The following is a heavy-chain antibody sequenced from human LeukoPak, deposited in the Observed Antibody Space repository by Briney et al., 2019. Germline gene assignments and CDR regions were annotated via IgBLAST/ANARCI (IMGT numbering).Heavy chain of an antibody. Sequence: ASVKVSCKASGYTFTSYGISWVRQAPGQGLEWMGWISAYNGNTNYAQKLQGRVTMTTDTSTSTAYMELRSLRSDDTAVYYCAGPNSDFWSGHDAFDIWGQGTMVTVSS. V-gene: IGHV1-18*01. CDR2: ISAYNGNT. CDR1: GYTFTSYG. D-gene: IGHD3-3*01. J-gene: IGHJ3*02. CDR3: AGPNSDFWSGHDAFDI.